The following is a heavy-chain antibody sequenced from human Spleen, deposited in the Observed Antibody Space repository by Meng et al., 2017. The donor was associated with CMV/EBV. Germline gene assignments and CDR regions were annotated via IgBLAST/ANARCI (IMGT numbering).Heavy chain of an antibody. Sequence: QVQLRDSGPGLVKPSGTLSLTCASPGASISGSNLWTWVRQVPGKGLEWIGEIYHSGSTNYNPSLKSRVTISVDKFKNQFSLKLGSVTAADTAVYYCARIERRRILKYCGSDCSTTDYWGQGTLVTVSS. D-gene: IGHD2-21*02. CDR1: GASISGSNL. CDR2: IYHSGST. J-gene: IGHJ4*02. V-gene: IGHV4-4*02. CDR3: ARIERRRILKYCGSDCSTTDY.